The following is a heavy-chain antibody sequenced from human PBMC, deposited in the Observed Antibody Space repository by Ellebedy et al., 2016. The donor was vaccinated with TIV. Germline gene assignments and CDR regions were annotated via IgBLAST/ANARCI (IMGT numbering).Heavy chain of an antibody. CDR2: INPTSGSS. J-gene: IGHJ4*02. CDR3: AWGDNYYFDSSGYYYSY. CDR1: GYTFTSYF. V-gene: IGHV1-46*01. D-gene: IGHD3-22*01. Sequence: ASVKVSCKASGYTFTSYFLYWVRQAPGQGLEWMGLINPTSGSSNYAQKFQGRVTMTRDTSTSTVYMELSSLRSEDTAVYYCAWGDNYYFDSSGYYYSYWGQGTLVTVSS.